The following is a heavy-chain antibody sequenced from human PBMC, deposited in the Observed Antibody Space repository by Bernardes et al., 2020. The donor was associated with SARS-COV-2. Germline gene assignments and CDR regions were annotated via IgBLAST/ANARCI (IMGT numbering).Heavy chain of an antibody. CDR2: INHSGST. CDR1: GGSFSGYY. V-gene: IGHV4-34*01. Sequence: SETLSLTCAVYGGSFSGYYWSWIRQPPGKGLEWIWEINHSGSTNYNPSLKSRVTISVDTSKNQFSLKLSSVTAADTAVYYCARRKISITIFGVVRNGMDVWGQGTTVTVSS. CDR3: ARRKISITIFGVVRNGMDV. D-gene: IGHD3-3*01. J-gene: IGHJ6*02.